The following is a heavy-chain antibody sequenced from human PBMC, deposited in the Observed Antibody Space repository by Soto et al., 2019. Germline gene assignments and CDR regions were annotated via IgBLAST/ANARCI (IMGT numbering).Heavy chain of an antibody. J-gene: IGHJ4*02. CDR2: ISASGVTT. Sequence: EVQLLESGGGLVQPGGSLRLSCAASGFAFHTHALSWVRQAPGKGLEWVSGISASGVTTYYADSVKGRFNISRDNSKNTVTLQMNSLRAEDTAFYYCAKDRTPPLSLSPSSQAIKNLLVGQCFDSWGQGTLVTVSS. CDR1: GFAFHTHA. D-gene: IGHD2-8*02. V-gene: IGHV3-23*01. CDR3: AKDRTPPLSLSPSSQAIKNLLVGQCFDS.